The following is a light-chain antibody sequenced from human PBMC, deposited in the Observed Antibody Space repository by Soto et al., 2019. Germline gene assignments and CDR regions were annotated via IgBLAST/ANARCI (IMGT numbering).Light chain of an antibody. Sequence: QSVLTQPPSASGPPGQRVTISCSGSSSNIGTNTVNWYQQVPGAAPKLLIYSNTQRPSGVPHRFSGSKSGTSASLAISGLQSEDEADYYCGAWDDRVNRRVVFGGGTKVTVL. CDR2: SNT. CDR3: GAWDDRVNRRVV. J-gene: IGLJ2*01. V-gene: IGLV1-44*01. CDR1: SSNIGTNT.